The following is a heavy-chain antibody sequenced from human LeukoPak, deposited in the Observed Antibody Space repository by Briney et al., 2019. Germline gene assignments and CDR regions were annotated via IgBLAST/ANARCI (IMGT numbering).Heavy chain of an antibody. V-gene: IGHV5-51*01. CDR2: IYPGDSDT. CDR1: GYSFTSYW. CDR3: ARTMVRGVITSSFDF. J-gene: IGHJ4*02. D-gene: IGHD3-10*01. Sequence: GESLKIYCKGSGYSFTSYWIGWVRQMPGKGLEWMGIIYPGDSDTRYSPSFQGQVTISADKSISTAYLQWSSLKASDTAMYYCARTMVRGVITSSFDFWGQGTLVTVSS.